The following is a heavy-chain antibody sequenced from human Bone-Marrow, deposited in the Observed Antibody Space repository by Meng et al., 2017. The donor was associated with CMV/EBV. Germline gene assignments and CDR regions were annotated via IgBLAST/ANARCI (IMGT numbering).Heavy chain of an antibody. Sequence: SETLSLTCAISGDSVSSKSAAWNWIRQSPSRGLEWLGRAYYRSKWYNDYAISVKSRITINPDTSKNQFSLQLNSVTPEDTAVYYCARDYYDSGGYYYTEGYYHGLDVWGQGTTVTFSS. CDR2: AYYRSKWYN. V-gene: IGHV6-1*01. D-gene: IGHD3-22*01. CDR3: ARDYYDSGGYYYTEGYYHGLDV. J-gene: IGHJ6*02. CDR1: GDSVSSKSAA.